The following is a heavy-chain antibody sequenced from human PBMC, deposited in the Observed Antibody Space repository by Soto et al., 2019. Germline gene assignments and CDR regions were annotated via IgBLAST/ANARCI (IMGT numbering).Heavy chain of an antibody. J-gene: IGHJ4*02. CDR2: ISTYNSNT. CDR1: GYTFTNYG. CDR3: ARDERDSCSGGDCFYFDY. V-gene: IGHV1-18*04. D-gene: IGHD2-21*02. Sequence: QVQLVQSGGEVKKPGASVKVSCKASGYTFTNYGISCVRQAPGQGLEWLGWISTYNSNTNSAPRLQGRLTMTTDTSTSTAYMELRSLTSDDTAAYYCARDERDSCSGGDCFYFDYWDQGTLVNVSS.